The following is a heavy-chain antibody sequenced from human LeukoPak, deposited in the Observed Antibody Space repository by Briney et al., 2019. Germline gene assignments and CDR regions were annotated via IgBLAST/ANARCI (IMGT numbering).Heavy chain of an antibody. CDR1: GDSISNSY. V-gene: IGHV4-59*01. CDR2: IYNIGNN. D-gene: IGHD6-19*01. CDR3: ARTVHYSSGWSPTYYFDY. Sequence: SETLPLTCNVYGDSISNSYWSWIRQPPGKGLEWIGHIYNIGNNNYNPSLKSRVTISEDTSKNQFSLKLSSVTAADTAVYYCARTVHYSSGWSPTYYFDYWGQGTLVTVSS. J-gene: IGHJ4*02.